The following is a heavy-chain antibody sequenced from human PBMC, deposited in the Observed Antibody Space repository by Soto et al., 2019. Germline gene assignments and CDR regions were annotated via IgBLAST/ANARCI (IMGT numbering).Heavy chain of an antibody. CDR3: TAGVGLSDFDY. J-gene: IGHJ4*02. D-gene: IGHD1-26*01. V-gene: IGHV3-15*01. Sequence: EVQVVESGGDLVQPGGSLRLSCAATGFTFNYAWMTWVRQVPGKGREWVARVKSQNDGGATDYAAAVKCRFTISRDDSKNMVYLQMNSLRPEDTAIYYCTAGVGLSDFDYWGQGTLVSVSS. CDR1: GFTFNYAW. CDR2: VKSQNDGGAT.